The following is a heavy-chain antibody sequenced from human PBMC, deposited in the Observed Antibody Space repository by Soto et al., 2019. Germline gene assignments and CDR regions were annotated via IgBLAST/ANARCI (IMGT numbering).Heavy chain of an antibody. D-gene: IGHD6-25*01. J-gene: IGHJ6*02. V-gene: IGHV4-34*01. CDR1: GGSFSGYY. CDR3: ARIRLVYYYYYGMDV. Sequence: SETLSLTCAVYGGSFSGYYWSWIRQPPGKGLEWIGEINHSGSTNYNPSLKSRVTISVDTSKNQFSLKPSSVTAADTAVYYCARIRLVYYYYYGMDVWGQGTTVTVSS. CDR2: INHSGST.